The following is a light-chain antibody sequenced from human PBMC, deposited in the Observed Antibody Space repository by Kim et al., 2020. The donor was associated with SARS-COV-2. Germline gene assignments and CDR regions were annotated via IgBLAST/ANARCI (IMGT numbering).Light chain of an antibody. J-gene: IGLJ2*01. CDR2: QDI. V-gene: IGLV3-1*01. Sequence: GSPRQTGSLTCSGEKLRDKYACWYQQKPSQSPVLVIYQDIIRPTGIPERFSGSNSGNTATLTIRGTQALDEADYYCQAWDSSTAVFGGGTQLTVL. CDR3: QAWDSSTAV. CDR1: KLRDKY.